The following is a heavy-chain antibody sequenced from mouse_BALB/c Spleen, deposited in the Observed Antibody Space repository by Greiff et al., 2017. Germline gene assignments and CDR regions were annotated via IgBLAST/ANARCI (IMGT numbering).Heavy chain of an antibody. J-gene: IGHJ2*01. Sequence: VQLQQSGPELVKPGASVKMSCKASGYTFTSYVMHWVKQKPGQGLEWIGYINPYNDGTKYNEKFKGKATLTSDKSSSTAYMELSSLTSEDSAVYYCARGRFMITTLYFDYWGQGTTRTVSS. CDR3: ARGRFMITTLYFDY. D-gene: IGHD2-4*01. V-gene: IGHV1-14*01. CDR1: GYTFTSYV. CDR2: INPYNDGT.